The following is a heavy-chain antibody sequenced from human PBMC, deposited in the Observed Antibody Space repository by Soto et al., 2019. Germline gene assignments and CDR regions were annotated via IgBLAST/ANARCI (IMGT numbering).Heavy chain of an antibody. CDR2: IYHSGST. Sequence: LSVTCPVASGSISSRGCSWSWIRQPPGKGLEWIGYIYHSGSTYYNPSLKSRVTISVDRSKNQFSLKLSSVTAADTAVYYCARVPGSWGQGTLVTVSS. CDR3: ARVPGS. V-gene: IGHV4-30-2*01. CDR1: SGSISSRGCS. J-gene: IGHJ5*02.